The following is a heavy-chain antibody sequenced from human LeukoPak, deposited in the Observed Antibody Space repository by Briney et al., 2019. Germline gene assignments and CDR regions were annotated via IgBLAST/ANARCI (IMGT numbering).Heavy chain of an antibody. V-gene: IGHV4-4*07. CDR3: ARGGAIVATINNWFDP. CDR2: IYTSGST. CDR1: GASISSYY. J-gene: IGHJ5*02. Sequence: PSETLSLTCTVSGASISSYYWSWIRQPAGKGLEWIGRIYTSGSTNYNPSLKSRVTISVDTSKNRFSLKLSSVTAADTAVYYCARGGAIVATINNWFDPWGQGTLVAVSS. D-gene: IGHD5-12*01.